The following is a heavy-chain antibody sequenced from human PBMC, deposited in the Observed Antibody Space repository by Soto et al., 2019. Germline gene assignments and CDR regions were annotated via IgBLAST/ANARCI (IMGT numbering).Heavy chain of an antibody. CDR3: ARGRFYFDN. CDR2: VHHTGST. Sequence: LSLTCIVSAGSITGHYWSCIRQPPGKGLEWIGCVHHTGSTDLNPSLKSRVTISVDTSKNQFSLKLGSVTAADTALYFCARGRFYFDNWGQGTLVTVSS. CDR1: AGSITGHY. V-gene: IGHV4-59*11. J-gene: IGHJ4*02.